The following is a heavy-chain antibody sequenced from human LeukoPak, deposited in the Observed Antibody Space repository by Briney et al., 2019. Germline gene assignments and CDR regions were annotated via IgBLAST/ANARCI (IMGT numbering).Heavy chain of an antibody. CDR3: ATVGGSWPYYFDY. CDR2: INSGDGGT. Sequence: ASVKVSCTASGYTFTSYYIHWVRQAPGQGLEWMGAINSGDGGTTLPQKFQGRVTMTEDTSTDTAYMELSSLRSEDTAVYYCATVGGSWPYYFDYWGQGTLVTVSS. V-gene: IGHV1-46*01. CDR1: GYTFTSYY. D-gene: IGHD2-15*01. J-gene: IGHJ4*02.